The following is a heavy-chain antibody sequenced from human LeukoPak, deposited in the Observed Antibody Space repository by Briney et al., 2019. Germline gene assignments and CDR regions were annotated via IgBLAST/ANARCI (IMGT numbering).Heavy chain of an antibody. D-gene: IGHD2-15*01. CDR2: LDSDGSNA. CDR1: GFTFSSYW. CDR3: AKESGGGGQGFDY. V-gene: IGHV3-74*01. J-gene: IGHJ4*02. Sequence: GSLRLSCAASGFTFSSYWMHWVRQTPGKGLVWVSRLDSDGSNARYADSVKGRFTISRDNAKTTLYLQMNSLRVEDTAVYYCAKESGGGGQGFDYWGQGTLVTVSS.